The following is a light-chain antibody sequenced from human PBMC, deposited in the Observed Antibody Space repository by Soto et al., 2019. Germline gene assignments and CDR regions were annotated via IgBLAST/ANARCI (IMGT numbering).Light chain of an antibody. CDR3: QQYNGWPIT. J-gene: IGKJ5*01. Sequence: EIVMTQSPGALSVSPGERVTLSCRASQSVGNNLAWHQQKPGQAPRLLIYGASTRATGFPARFSGSGSGTEFTLPISSLQSEDFAVYYCQQYNGWPITFGQGTRLEI. CDR2: GAS. V-gene: IGKV3-15*01. CDR1: QSVGNN.